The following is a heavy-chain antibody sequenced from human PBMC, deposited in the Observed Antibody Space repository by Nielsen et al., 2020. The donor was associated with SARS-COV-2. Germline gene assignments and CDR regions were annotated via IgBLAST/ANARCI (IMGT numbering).Heavy chain of an antibody. CDR2: ISYDGSNK. CDR3: AKADNKYSSSGSFDY. J-gene: IGHJ4*02. V-gene: IGHV3-30*18. Sequence: GGSLRLSCAASGFTFSSYGMHWVRQAPGKGLEWVAVISYDGSNKYYADSVKGRFTISRDNSKNTLYLQMNSLRAEGTAVYYCAKADNKYSSSGSFDYWGQGTLVTVSS. CDR1: GFTFSSYG. D-gene: IGHD6-6*01.